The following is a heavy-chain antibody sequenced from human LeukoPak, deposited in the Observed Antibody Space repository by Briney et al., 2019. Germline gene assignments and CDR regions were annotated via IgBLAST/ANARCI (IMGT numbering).Heavy chain of an antibody. CDR2: IYHSGST. D-gene: IGHD2-15*01. Sequence: PSGTLSLTCAVSGGSISSNKWWSWVRQPPGEGLEWIGEIYHSGSTHYNPSLKSRVTISVDTSKNQFSLKLSSVTAADTAVYYCARGYCSGGNCYSYYYYNYMDVWGKGTTVTVSS. J-gene: IGHJ6*03. V-gene: IGHV4-4*02. CDR3: ARGYCSGGNCYSYYYYNYMDV. CDR1: GGSISSNKW.